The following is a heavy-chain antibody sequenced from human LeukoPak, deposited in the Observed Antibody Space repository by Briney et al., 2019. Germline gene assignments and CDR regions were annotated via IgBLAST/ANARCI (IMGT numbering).Heavy chain of an antibody. J-gene: IGHJ4*02. CDR1: GFTVSSTY. V-gene: IGHV3-53*01. CDR3: VTLYSTRVTDDY. CDR2: IYSGGAT. Sequence: PGGSLRLSCAASGFTVSSTYVSWGRHAPGKGLGWGSVIYSGGATYYADSVKGRFTISRDNFKYTVHLQMKRLRVEDTAVYYCVTLYSTRVTDDYWGQGTLVTVSS. D-gene: IGHD2-21*02.